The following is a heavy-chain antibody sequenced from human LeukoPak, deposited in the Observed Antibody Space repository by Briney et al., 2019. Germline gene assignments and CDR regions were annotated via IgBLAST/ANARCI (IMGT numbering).Heavy chain of an antibody. D-gene: IGHD5-12*01. J-gene: IGHJ4*02. Sequence: ASVKVSCKASGYTFTGYYMHWVRQAPGQGLEWMGWINPNSGGTNYAQKFQGRVTMTRDTSISTAYMELRSLRSDDTAVYYCARDLGWLPNFDYWGQGTLVTVSS. CDR3: ARDLGWLPNFDY. CDR1: GYTFTGYY. V-gene: IGHV1-2*02. CDR2: INPNSGGT.